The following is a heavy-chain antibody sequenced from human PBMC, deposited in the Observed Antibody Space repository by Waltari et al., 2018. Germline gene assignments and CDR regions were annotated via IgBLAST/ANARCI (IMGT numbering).Heavy chain of an antibody. J-gene: IGHJ4*02. V-gene: IGHV3-23*01. CDR2: IRGSGGST. Sequence: EVQLLESGGGLVQPGGSLRLSCAASGFTFSSYAMSWVRQAPGKGGEWVSAIRGSGGSTYDADAVKGRFTISRDNSKNTLYLQMNSLRAEDTAVYYCAKNSGWTGNYWGQGTLVTVSS. CDR1: GFTFSSYA. CDR3: AKNSGWTGNY. D-gene: IGHD6-19*01.